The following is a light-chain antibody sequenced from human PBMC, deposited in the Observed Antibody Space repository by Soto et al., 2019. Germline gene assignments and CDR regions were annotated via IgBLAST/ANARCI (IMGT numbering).Light chain of an antibody. CDR1: SSDVGSYNH. Sequence: QSVLTQPASVSGSPGQSTTISCTGISSDVGSYNHVSWYQQHPGKAPKLMIYEGSERPSGVSNRFSASKSGNTASLTISGLQAEDEADYYCCSYARSTLYAFATGTKVTVL. V-gene: IGLV2-23*01. CDR2: EGS. J-gene: IGLJ1*01. CDR3: CSYARSTLYA.